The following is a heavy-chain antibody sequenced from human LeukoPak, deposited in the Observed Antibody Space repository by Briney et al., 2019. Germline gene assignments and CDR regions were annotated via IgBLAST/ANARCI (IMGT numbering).Heavy chain of an antibody. V-gene: IGHV1-46*01. CDR3: ARDRWELLYYFDY. CDR2: LDSSGGST. CDR1: GYIFTDYY. Sequence: ASVTVSCKTSGYIFTDYYIHWVRQAPGQGLEWMGILDSSGGSTTYAQKFQGRITMTRDASTSTVYMELRSLRSEDTAVYYCARDRWELLYYFDYWGQGTLVTVSS. J-gene: IGHJ4*02. D-gene: IGHD1-26*01.